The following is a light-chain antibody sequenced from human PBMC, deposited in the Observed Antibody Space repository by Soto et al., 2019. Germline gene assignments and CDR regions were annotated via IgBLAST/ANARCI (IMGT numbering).Light chain of an antibody. Sequence: QSVLTQPPSVSGAPGQWVTISCTGSSSNIGAGYDVHWYQQLPGTAPKLLIYGNSNRPSGVPDRFSGSKSGTSASLAITGLQAEYEADYYCQSYDSSLSGSVFGGGTKLTVL. J-gene: IGLJ3*02. CDR2: GNS. CDR3: QSYDSSLSGSV. V-gene: IGLV1-40*01. CDR1: SSNIGAGYD.